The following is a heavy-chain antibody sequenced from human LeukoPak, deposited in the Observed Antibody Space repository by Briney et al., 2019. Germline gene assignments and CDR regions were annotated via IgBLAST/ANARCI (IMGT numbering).Heavy chain of an antibody. J-gene: IGHJ4*02. Sequence: SETLSLTCAVYGGSFSDYYWSWIRQPPGQGLEWIGEINHSGSTNYNPSLKSRVTMSVDTSKNQFSLKVSSVTAADTAVYYCARAVGGDGSGSLWGPGTLVTVSS. V-gene: IGHV4-34*01. CDR3: ARAVGGDGSGSL. CDR1: GGSFSDYY. D-gene: IGHD3-10*01. CDR2: INHSGST.